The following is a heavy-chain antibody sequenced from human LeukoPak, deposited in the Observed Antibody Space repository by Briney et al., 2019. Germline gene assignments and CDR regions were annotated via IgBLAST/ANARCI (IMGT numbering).Heavy chain of an antibody. J-gene: IGHJ5*02. CDR3: ATENSSGWSKYNWFDP. D-gene: IGHD6-25*01. CDR1: GDSVSSNSAA. CDR2: TYYRSKWYN. Sequence: SQTLSLTCAISGDSVSSNSAAWNWIRQSPSRGLEWLGRTYYRSKWYNDYAVSVKSRITINPDTSKNQFSLQLNSVTPEDTAVYYCATENSSGWSKYNWFDPWGQGTLVTVSS. V-gene: IGHV6-1*01.